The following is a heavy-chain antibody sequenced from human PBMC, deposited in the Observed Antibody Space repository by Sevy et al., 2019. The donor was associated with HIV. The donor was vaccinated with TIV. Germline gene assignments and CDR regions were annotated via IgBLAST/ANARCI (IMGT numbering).Heavy chain of an antibody. J-gene: IGHJ4*02. D-gene: IGHD6-13*01. CDR2: LKQDGSVK. CDR3: VRAIAADGSF. V-gene: IGHV3-7*01. CDR1: GFRLNIYW. Sequence: GGSLRLSCAASGFRLNIYWMSWVRQAPGKGLEWVANLKQDGSVKYYVDSVKGRFTISRDNARNLLYLQMNSLRAEDTALYYCVRAIAADGSFWGQGTLVTVSS.